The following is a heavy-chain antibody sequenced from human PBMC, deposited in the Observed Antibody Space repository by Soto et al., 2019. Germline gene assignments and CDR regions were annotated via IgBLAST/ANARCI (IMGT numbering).Heavy chain of an antibody. CDR1: GFTFSDYY. CDR2: ISSSGSTI. CDR3: ARDPREYYFDY. Sequence: PGGSLRLSCAASGFTFSDYYMSWISQAPGKGLEWVSYISSSGSTIYYADSVKGRSTISRDNAKNSLYLQMNSLRAEDTAVYYCARDPREYYFDYWGQGTLVTVSS. V-gene: IGHV3-11*01. J-gene: IGHJ4*02.